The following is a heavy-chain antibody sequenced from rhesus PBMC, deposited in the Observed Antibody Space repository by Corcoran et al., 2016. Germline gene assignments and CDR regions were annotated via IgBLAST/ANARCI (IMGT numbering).Heavy chain of an antibody. V-gene: IGHV3-136*01. J-gene: IGHJ4*01. CDR1: GFTFSSSD. D-gene: IGHD4-23*01. CDR2: ISYTCKTI. CDR3: TRNTVTFFDY. Sequence: EVQLVESGGGLVQPGGSLRLSCAASGFTFSSSDMSWVRQAPGKGLEWVSYISYTCKTIYYADALKGRFTISRDNAKNSLSLQMSSLRAEDTAVYYCTRNTVTFFDYWGQGVLVTVSS.